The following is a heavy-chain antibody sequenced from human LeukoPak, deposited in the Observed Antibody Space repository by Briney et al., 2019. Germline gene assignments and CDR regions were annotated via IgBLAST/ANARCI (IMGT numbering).Heavy chain of an antibody. CDR1: GFTFSSYW. V-gene: IGHV3-7*01. D-gene: IGHD5-12*01. CDR2: IKQNGSEK. CDR3: ARAGRGHIVATKKRHYYYYYGMDV. Sequence: PGGSLRLSCAASGFTFSSYWMSWVRQAPGKGLEWVANIKQNGSEKYYVDSVKGRFTISRDNAKNSLYLQMNSLRAEDTAVYYCARAGRGHIVATKKRHYYYYYGMDVWGQGTTVTVSS. J-gene: IGHJ6*02.